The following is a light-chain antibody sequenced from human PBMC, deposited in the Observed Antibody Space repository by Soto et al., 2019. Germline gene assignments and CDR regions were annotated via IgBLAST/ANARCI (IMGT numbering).Light chain of an antibody. J-gene: IGKJ2*01. Sequence: DIVLTQSPGTLSLSPGERATLSCRASQSVNSSYLAWHQQKPGQAPRLIIYGASSRATGIPDRFSGSGSGTDFTLTISRLEPEDFAVYYCQQYGRSPPMYTFGQGAKLEIK. CDR1: QSVNSSY. CDR2: GAS. V-gene: IGKV3-20*01. CDR3: QQYGRSPPMYT.